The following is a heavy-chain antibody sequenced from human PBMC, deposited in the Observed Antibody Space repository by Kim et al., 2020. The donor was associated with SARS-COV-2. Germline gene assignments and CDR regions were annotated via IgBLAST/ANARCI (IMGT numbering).Heavy chain of an antibody. CDR1: GGSISSSSYY. CDR2: IYYSGST. CDR3: AGLPLAELGSPTFDY. J-gene: IGHJ4*02. D-gene: IGHD1-7*01. V-gene: IGHV4-39*01. Sequence: SETLSLTCTVSGGSISSSSYYWGWTRQPPGKGLEGIGSIYYSGSTYYNPSLKSPVTISVDPSKNQFSLKLSSVTAADTAVSYCAGLPLAELGSPTFDYWGQGTLVTVSS.